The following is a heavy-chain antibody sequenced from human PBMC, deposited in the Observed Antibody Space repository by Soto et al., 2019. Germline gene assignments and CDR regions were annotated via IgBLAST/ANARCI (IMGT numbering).Heavy chain of an antibody. CDR1: GFTFSSYA. Sequence: EVQLLESGGGLVQPGGSLRLSCAASGFTFSSYAMSWVRQAPGKGLEWVSAISGSGGSKYYADSVKGRFTISIDNSKNTLYLQRNRLRAEDTAVYYCAKSGTAFCENYYYYYMEVWGKGTTVTVSS. V-gene: IGHV3-23*01. D-gene: IGHD3-10*01. CDR3: AKSGTAFCENYYYYYMEV. CDR2: ISGSGGSK. J-gene: IGHJ6*03.